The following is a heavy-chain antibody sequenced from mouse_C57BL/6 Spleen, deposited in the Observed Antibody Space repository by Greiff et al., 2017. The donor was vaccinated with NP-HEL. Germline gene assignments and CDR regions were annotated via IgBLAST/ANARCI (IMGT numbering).Heavy chain of an antibody. Sequence: EVKLVESGGGLVKPGGSLKLSCAASGFTFSSYTMSWVRQTPEKRLEWVATISGGGGNTYYPDSVKGRFTISRDNAKNTLYLQMSSLRSEDTALYYCARHDDGYAMDYWGQGTSVTVSS. CDR2: ISGGGGNT. D-gene: IGHD2-12*01. CDR1: GFTFSSYT. CDR3: ARHDDGYAMDY. V-gene: IGHV5-9*01. J-gene: IGHJ4*01.